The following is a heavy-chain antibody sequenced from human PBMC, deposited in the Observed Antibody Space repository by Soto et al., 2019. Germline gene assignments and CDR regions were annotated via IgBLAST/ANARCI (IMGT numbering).Heavy chain of an antibody. V-gene: IGHV4-39*01. CDR1: GGSISSGSYY. Sequence: PSETLSLTCTVSGGSISSGSYYWSWIRQPPGKGLEWIGSIYYSGSTYYNPSLKSRVTISVDTSKNQFSLKLSSVTAADTAVYYCARHTSLISGYDWVTLFDYWGQGTLVTVSS. D-gene: IGHD5-12*01. CDR3: ARHTSLISGYDWVTLFDY. CDR2: IYYSGST. J-gene: IGHJ4*02.